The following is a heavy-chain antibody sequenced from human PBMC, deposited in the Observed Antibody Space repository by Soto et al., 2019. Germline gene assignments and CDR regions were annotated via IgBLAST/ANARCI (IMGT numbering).Heavy chain of an antibody. CDR1: AGSINDDTYY. CDR3: ARLHCNSPNCVPLDP. Sequence: SETLSLTCTVSAGSINDDTYYWAWIRQPPGKGLEWIGSIYYSGTSSYNPSLESRVTMSVDTSKKQLSLRLRSVTAADTAVYYCARLHCNSPNCVPLDPWGQGTLVTVS. CDR2: IYYSGTS. J-gene: IGHJ5*02. V-gene: IGHV4-39*01. D-gene: IGHD2-2*01.